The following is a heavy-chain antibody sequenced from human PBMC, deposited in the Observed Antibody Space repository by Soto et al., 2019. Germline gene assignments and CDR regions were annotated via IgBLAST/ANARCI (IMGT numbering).Heavy chain of an antibody. CDR2: INPYSGET. J-gene: IGHJ4*02. CDR3: ATDGYNTLGIDS. D-gene: IGHD5-12*01. Sequence: ASVKVSCKASGYTFSDWYIHWVRQAPGQGLEWVGWINPYSGETDYARRFQGRVAMTRDTSINTAYMELSRLKSDDTAIYYCATDGYNTLGIDSWGQGTLVTVSS. V-gene: IGHV1-2*02. CDR1: GYTFSDWY.